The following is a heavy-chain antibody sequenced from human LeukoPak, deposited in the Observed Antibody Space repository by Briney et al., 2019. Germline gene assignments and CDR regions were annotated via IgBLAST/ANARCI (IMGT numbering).Heavy chain of an antibody. D-gene: IGHD3-10*01. Sequence: GGSLRLSCAASGFSFKDTGMHWVRQAPGKGPEWLTIIWYDGSTKYYADSVKGRFTVSRDNSKNTLYLQMNSLRAEDTAVYYCAKTLGVDGDYWGQGTLVTVSS. CDR2: IWYDGSTK. J-gene: IGHJ4*02. V-gene: IGHV3-33*06. CDR1: GFSFKDTG. CDR3: AKTLGVDGDY.